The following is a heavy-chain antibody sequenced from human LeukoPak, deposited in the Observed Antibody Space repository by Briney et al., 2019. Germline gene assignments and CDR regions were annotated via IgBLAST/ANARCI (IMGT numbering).Heavy chain of an antibody. D-gene: IGHD1-1*01. Sequence: EASVKVSCKASGYTFTSYGISWVRQAPGQGLEWMGWISAYNGNTNYAQTLQGRVTMTTDTSTSTAYMELRRLRSDDPAVYYCARNANSATSDHFAPPAYYYYGMDVWGQGTTVTVSS. CDR1: GYTFTSYG. CDR2: ISAYNGNT. CDR3: ARNANSATSDHFAPPAYYYYGMDV. J-gene: IGHJ6*02. V-gene: IGHV1-18*01.